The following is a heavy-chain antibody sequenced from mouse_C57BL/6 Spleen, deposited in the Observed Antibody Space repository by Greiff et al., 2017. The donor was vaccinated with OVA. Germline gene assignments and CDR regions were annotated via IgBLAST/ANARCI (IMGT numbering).Heavy chain of an antibody. CDR3: AIEGGLRRHAMDY. V-gene: IGHV1-74*01. D-gene: IGHD2-4*01. J-gene: IGHJ4*01. CDR2: IHPSDSDT. Sequence: QVQLQQPGAELVKPGASVKVSCKASGYTFTSYWMHWVKQRPGQGLEWIGRIHPSDSDTNYNQKFKGKATLTVDKSSSTAYMQLRSLTSEDSAVYYCAIEGGLRRHAMDYWGQGTSVTVSS. CDR1: GYTFTSYW.